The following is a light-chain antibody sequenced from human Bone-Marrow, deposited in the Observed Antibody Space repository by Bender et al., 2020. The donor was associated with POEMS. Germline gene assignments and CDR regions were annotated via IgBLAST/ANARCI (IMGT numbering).Light chain of an antibody. CDR1: ALPKQY. V-gene: IGLV3-25*03. CDR2: KDR. J-gene: IGLJ3*02. CDR3: QSADSTSTYWV. Sequence: SYELTQPPSVSVSPGQTARITCSGEALPKQYAYWYLQRPGQAPILLIYKDRERPSGIPERFSGSSSGTIATLTISGVQAEDEAEYFCQSADSTSTYWVFGGRTKLTVL.